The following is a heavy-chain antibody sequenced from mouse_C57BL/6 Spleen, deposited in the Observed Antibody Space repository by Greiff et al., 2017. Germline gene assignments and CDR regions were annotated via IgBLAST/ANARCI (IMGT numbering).Heavy chain of an antibody. CDR2: IYPGDGDT. Sequence: VQLQQSGAELVKPGASVKISCKASGYAFSSYWMNWVKQRPGKGLEWIGQIYPGDGDTNYNGKFKGKATLTADKSSSTAYMQLSSLTSEDSAVYFCARKATVVGYFDYWGQGTTLTVSS. CDR3: ARKATVVGYFDY. D-gene: IGHD1-1*01. J-gene: IGHJ2*01. V-gene: IGHV1-80*01. CDR1: GYAFSSYW.